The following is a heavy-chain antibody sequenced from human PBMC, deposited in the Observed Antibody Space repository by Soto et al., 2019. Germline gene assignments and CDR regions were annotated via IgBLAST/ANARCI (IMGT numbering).Heavy chain of an antibody. CDR3: VKDVGPKAVAGDFDY. CDR2: ISYDGHNK. V-gene: IGHV3-30*18. Sequence: XESLGLSCTASGFTFDNYGIHWVRRAPGKGLEWVAVISYDGHNKNYADSVRGRFTISRDNSNNTVHLQMSSLRSDDTSVYYCVKDVGPKAVAGDFDYWGPGTLVTVSS. D-gene: IGHD6-19*01. CDR1: GFTFDNYG. J-gene: IGHJ4*02.